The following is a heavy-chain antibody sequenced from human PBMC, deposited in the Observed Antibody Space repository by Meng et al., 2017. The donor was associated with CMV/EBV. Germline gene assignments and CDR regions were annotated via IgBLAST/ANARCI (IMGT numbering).Heavy chain of an antibody. CDR2: ISGSGDTT. V-gene: IGHV3-23*01. CDR1: GLTVSNYG. CDR3: TVKITFGGVIPAR. J-gene: IGHJ4*02. D-gene: IGHD3-16*02. Sequence: VSGLTVSNYGRSWVRQAPGKGLEWVSTISGSGDTTYYVDSVKGRFTISRDNSRNTLYLQMNSLRAEDTAVYYCTVKITFGGVIPARWGQGTLVTVSS.